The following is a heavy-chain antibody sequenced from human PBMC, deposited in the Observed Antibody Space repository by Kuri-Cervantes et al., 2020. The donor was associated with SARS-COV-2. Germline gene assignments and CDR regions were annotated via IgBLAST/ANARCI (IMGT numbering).Heavy chain of an antibody. Sequence: GSLRLSCTVSGGSISSYYWSWIRQPPGKGLEWIGSIYYSGSTYYNPSLKSRVTISVDTSKNQFSLKLSSVTAADTAVYYCARSGYYSRGVTYYYMDVWDKGTTVTVSS. D-gene: IGHD3-22*01. J-gene: IGHJ6*03. CDR2: IYYSGST. CDR3: ARSGYYSRGVTYYYMDV. CDR1: GGSISSYY. V-gene: IGHV4-59*12.